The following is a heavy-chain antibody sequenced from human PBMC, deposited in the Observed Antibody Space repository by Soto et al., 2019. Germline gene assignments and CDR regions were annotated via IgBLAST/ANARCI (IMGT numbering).Heavy chain of an antibody. CDR1: GGSISSGGYY. V-gene: IGHV4-31*03. D-gene: IGHD3-22*01. CDR3: ARVLGIYYDSSGYYFDY. CDR2: IYYSGST. J-gene: IGHJ4*02. Sequence: LSLTCTVSGGSISSGGYYWSWIRQHPGKGLEWIGYIYYSGSTYYNPSLKSRVTISVDTSKNQFSLKLSSVTAADTAVYYCARVLGIYYDSSGYYFDYWGEGTLVTVYS.